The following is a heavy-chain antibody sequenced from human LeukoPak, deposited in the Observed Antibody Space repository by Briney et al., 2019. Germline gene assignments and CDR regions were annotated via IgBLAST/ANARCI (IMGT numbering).Heavy chain of an antibody. CDR1: GFTFSSYG. V-gene: IGHV3-30*18. D-gene: IGHD5-18*01. CDR3: AKQGRCGYSFARSYYFDY. Sequence: GRSLRLSCAASGFTFSSYGMHWVRQAPGKGLEWVAVISYDGSNKYYADSVKGRFTISRDNSKNTLYLQMNSLRAEDTAVYYCAKQGRCGYSFARSYYFDYWGQGTLVTVSS. J-gene: IGHJ4*02. CDR2: ISYDGSNK.